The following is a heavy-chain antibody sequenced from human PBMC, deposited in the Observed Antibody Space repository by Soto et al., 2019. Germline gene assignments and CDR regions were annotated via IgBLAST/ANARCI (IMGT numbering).Heavy chain of an antibody. CDR3: ARDNLAFDI. J-gene: IGHJ3*02. CDR2: ISYSGSTI. V-gene: IGHV3-11*01. CDR1: GFTFSDYY. Sequence: PGGALRLSCGASGFTFSDYYMSWIRQAPGKGLEWVSYISYSGSTIYYADSVKGRFTISRDNAKNPLYLQMNSLRAEDTAVYYCARDNLAFDIWGQGTMVTVSS.